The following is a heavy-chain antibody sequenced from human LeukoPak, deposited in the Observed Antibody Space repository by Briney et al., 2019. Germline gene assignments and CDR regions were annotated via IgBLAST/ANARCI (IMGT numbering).Heavy chain of an antibody. CDR2: INHSGST. D-gene: IGHD5-18*01. CDR3: ATREWIQLWLCGFQH. CDR1: GGSFSGYY. Sequence: PSETLSLTCAVYGGSFSGYYWSWIRQPPGKGLEWIGEINHSGSTNYNPSLKSRVTISVDTSKNQFSLKLSSVTAADTAVYYCATREWIQLWLCGFQHWGQGTLVTVSS. J-gene: IGHJ1*01. V-gene: IGHV4-34*01.